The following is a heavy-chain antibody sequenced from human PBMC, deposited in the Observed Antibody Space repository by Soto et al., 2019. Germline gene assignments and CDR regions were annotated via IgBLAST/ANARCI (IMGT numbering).Heavy chain of an antibody. J-gene: IGHJ6*02. D-gene: IGHD5-12*01. CDR3: ARDRGYSGYDSPRYYYGMDV. V-gene: IGHV3-33*01. CDR2: IWFDGSNK. CDR1: GFTFSSHG. Sequence: GASLRLSYGASGFTFSSHGMHWVRQALGKGLEWVAVIWFDGSNKYYADSVKGRFTISRDNSKNTLYLQMNSLRAEDTAVYYCARDRGYSGYDSPRYYYGMDVWGQGTKVTVSS.